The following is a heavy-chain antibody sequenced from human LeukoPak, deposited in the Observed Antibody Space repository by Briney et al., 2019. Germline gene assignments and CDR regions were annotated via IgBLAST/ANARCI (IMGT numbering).Heavy chain of an antibody. D-gene: IGHD3-3*01. CDR3: ARDSAYYDLWSGYSNYYYGMDV. CDR1: GFTFSSYA. V-gene: IGHV3-30-3*01. J-gene: IGHJ6*02. Sequence: GGSLRLSCAASGFTFSSYAMHWVRQAPGKGLEWVAVISYDGSNKYYADSVKGRFTISRDNSKNTLYLQMNSLRAEDTAVYYCARDSAYYDLWSGYSNYYYGMDVWGQGTAVTVSS. CDR2: ISYDGSNK.